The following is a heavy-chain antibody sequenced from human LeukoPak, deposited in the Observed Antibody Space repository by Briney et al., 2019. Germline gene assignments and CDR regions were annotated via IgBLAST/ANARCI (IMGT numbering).Heavy chain of an antibody. J-gene: IGHJ6*02. CDR3: ARVGGTNYYYYGMDV. V-gene: IGHV1-46*01. D-gene: IGHD1-1*01. CDR2: INPSGGST. Sequence: GASVKVSCKASGYTFTIYYMHWVRQAPGQGLEWMGIINPSGGSTSYAQKFQGRVTMTRDTSTSTVYMELSSLRSEDTAVYYCARVGGTNYYYYGMDVWGQGTTVTVSS. CDR1: GYTFTIYY.